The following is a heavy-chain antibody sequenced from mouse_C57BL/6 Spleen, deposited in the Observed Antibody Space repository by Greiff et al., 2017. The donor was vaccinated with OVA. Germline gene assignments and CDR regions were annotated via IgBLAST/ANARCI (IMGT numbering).Heavy chain of an antibody. D-gene: IGHD2-3*01. CDR2: ISGGGGTT. CDR1: GFTFSSYT. V-gene: IGHV5-9*01. J-gene: IGHJ3*01. Sequence: EVQGVESGGGLVKPGGSLKLSCAASGFTFSSYTMSWVRQTPEKRLEWVANISGGGGTTYYPDSVKGRFTISRANAQNTLYLQMSCLRSEDTAWYCCARHGGYSSFAYWGQGALVSVAA. CDR3: ARHGGYSSFAY.